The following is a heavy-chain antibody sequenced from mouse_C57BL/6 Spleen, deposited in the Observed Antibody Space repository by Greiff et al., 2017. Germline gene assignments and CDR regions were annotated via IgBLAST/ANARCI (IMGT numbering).Heavy chain of an antibody. V-gene: IGHV1-61*01. J-gene: IGHJ2*01. CDR2: IYPSDSET. CDR1: GYTFTSYW. D-gene: IGHD2-2*01. Sequence: VQLQQPGAELVRPGSSVKLSCKASGYTFTSYWMDWVKQRPGQGLEWIGNIYPSDSETHYNQKFKDKATLTVDKSSSTAYMQLSSLTSEDSAVYYCVLGYLNYFDYWGQGTTLTVAS. CDR3: VLGYLNYFDY.